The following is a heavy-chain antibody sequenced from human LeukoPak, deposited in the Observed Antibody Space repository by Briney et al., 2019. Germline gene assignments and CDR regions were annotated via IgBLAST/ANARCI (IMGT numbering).Heavy chain of an antibody. CDR3: ARAPLAPRSFDY. Sequence: GGPLRLSCAASGFTFSSYSMNCVPQAPGKGLEGVSYISNSSSTVYYAPPVKGRFTSTRDNAKSSLYLQMNSLRAEDTAVYYCARAPLAPRSFDYWGQGTLVTVSS. CDR1: GFTFSSYS. J-gene: IGHJ4*02. CDR2: ISNSSSTV. D-gene: IGHD2-21*01. V-gene: IGHV3-48*04.